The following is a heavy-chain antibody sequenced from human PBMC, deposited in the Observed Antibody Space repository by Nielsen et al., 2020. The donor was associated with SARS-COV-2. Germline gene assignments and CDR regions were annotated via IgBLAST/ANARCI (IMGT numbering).Heavy chain of an antibody. CDR2: INSDGSIT. D-gene: IGHD6-19*01. Sequence: WIRQLPGKGLVWVSRINSDGSITTYADSVQGRFTISRDNAKNTLDLQMNSLRAEDTAVYYCARGGGYSSGSLDYWGQGTLVTVSS. CDR3: ARGGGYSSGSLDY. V-gene: IGHV3-74*01. J-gene: IGHJ4*02.